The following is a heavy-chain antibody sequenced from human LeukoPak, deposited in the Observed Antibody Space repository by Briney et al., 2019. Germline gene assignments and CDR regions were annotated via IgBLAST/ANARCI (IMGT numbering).Heavy chain of an antibody. CDR3: ARALLGGSPFDY. D-gene: IGHD1-26*01. Sequence: GGSLRLSCAASGFTFSSYGMHWVRQAPGKGLEWVAVIWYGGSNKYYADSVKGRFTISRDNSKNTLYLQMNSLRAEDTAVYYCARALLGGSPFDYWGQGTLVTVSS. CDR2: IWYGGSNK. J-gene: IGHJ4*02. CDR1: GFTFSSYG. V-gene: IGHV3-33*08.